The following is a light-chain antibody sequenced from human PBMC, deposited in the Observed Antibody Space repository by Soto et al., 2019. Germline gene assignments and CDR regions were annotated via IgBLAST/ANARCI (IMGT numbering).Light chain of an antibody. CDR2: WAS. J-gene: IGKJ4*01. V-gene: IGKV4-1*01. CDR1: QRLLYNSNNKNY. CDR3: HQYYSVPLT. Sequence: EIVMTQSPDSLAVSLGERATINCKSSQRLLYNSNNKNYLAWYQQEPGQPPKLLIYWASTRESGVPDRFSGSGSGIDFTLTISNLQAEDVAVYYCHQYYSVPLTFGGGTKVEIK.